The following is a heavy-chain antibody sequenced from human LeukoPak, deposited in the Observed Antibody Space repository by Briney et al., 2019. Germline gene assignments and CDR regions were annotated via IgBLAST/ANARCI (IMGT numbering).Heavy chain of an antibody. D-gene: IGHD6-19*01. V-gene: IGHV3-21*01. Sequence: GGSLRLSCAASGFTFSSYSMNWVRQAPGKGLEWVSSISSSSSYIYYADSVKGRFTISRDNAKNSLYLQMNSLRAEDTAVYYCARELPSSVWYFDYWGQGTLVTVSS. J-gene: IGHJ4*02. CDR2: ISSSSSYI. CDR3: ARELPSSVWYFDY. CDR1: GFTFSSYS.